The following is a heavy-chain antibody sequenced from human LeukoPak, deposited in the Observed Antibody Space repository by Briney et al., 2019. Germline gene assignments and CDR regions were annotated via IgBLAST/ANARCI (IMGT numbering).Heavy chain of an antibody. CDR3: ARGAYFYGSGINWFDP. CDR2: IYTTGST. CDR1: GGSISSYY. D-gene: IGHD3-10*01. J-gene: IGHJ5*02. Sequence: SETLSLTCTVSGGSISSYYWSWIRQPAGKGLEWIGHIYTTGSTNYNPSLKSRVTISLDTSKNHFSLKLSSVTAADTAVYYCARGAYFYGSGINWFDPWGQGTLITVSS. V-gene: IGHV4-4*07.